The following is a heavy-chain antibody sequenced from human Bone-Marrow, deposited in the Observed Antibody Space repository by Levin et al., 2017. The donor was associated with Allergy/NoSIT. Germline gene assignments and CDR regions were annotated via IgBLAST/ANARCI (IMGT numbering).Heavy chain of an antibody. CDR1: GYSISSGYY. Sequence: SETLSLTCAVSGYSISSGYYWGWIRQPPGKGLEWIGSIYHSGSTYYNPSLKSRVTISVDTSKNQFSLKLSSVTAADTAVYYCARDNYDFWSGYYTSYYYGMDVWGQGTTVTVSS. J-gene: IGHJ6*02. V-gene: IGHV4-38-2*02. D-gene: IGHD3-3*01. CDR2: IYHSGST. CDR3: ARDNYDFWSGYYTSYYYGMDV.